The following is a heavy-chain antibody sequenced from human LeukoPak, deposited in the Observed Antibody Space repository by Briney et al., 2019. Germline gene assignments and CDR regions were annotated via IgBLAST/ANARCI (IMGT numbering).Heavy chain of an antibody. CDR1: GGSIRSSYYY. CDR3: ARHYGP. J-gene: IGHJ5*02. Sequence: SETLSLTCTVSGGSIRSSYYYWGWIRQPPGKGLEWIGSIYDSGSTYYNPSLKSRVTISVDTSKNQFSLKLNSVTAADTDVYYCARHYGPWGQGTLVTVSS. D-gene: IGHD3-10*01. CDR2: IYDSGST. V-gene: IGHV4-39*01.